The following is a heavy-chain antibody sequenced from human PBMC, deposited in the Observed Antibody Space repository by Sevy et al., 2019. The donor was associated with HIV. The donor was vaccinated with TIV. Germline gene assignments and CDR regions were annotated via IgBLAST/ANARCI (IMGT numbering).Heavy chain of an antibody. CDR3: AKDPDSSGYYPDY. CDR1: GFTFSSSA. CDR2: TSGSGGAT. Sequence: GGSLRLSCAASGFTFSSSAVSWVRQAPGKGLEWVSATSGSGGATYYADSVKGRFTISRDNSKNKLYLQMNSLRADDTAVYYCAKDPDSSGYYPDYWGQGTLVTVSS. D-gene: IGHD3-22*01. V-gene: IGHV3-23*01. J-gene: IGHJ4*02.